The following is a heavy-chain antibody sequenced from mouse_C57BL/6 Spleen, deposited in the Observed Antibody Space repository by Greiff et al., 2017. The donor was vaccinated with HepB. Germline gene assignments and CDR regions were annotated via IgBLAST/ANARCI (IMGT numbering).Heavy chain of an antibody. V-gene: IGHV5-17*01. CDR1: GFTFSDYG. J-gene: IGHJ1*03. D-gene: IGHD2-3*01. CDR3: ARPPRWPFWYFDV. CDR2: ISSGSSTI. Sequence: EVKVVESGGGLVKPGGSLKLSCAASGFTFSDYGMHWVRQAPEKGLEWVAYISSGSSTIYYADTVKGRFTISRDNAKNTLFLQMTSLRSEDTAMYYCARPPRWPFWYFDVWGTGTTVTVSS.